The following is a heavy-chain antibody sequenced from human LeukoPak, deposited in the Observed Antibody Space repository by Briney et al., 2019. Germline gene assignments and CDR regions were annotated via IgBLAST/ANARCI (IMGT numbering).Heavy chain of an antibody. CDR1: GGSLSLYY. V-gene: IGHV4-4*07. CDR3: ARDLRSMGWFDL. Sequence: SETLSLTCTVSGGSLSLYYWTWIRQSAAKGLEWIGRIYSSGSFNYSPSLKSRVSMSVDTSKNQFSLKLSSVTAADTAVYYCARDLRSMGWFDLWGQGSLVIVSS. CDR2: IYSSGSF. D-gene: IGHD4-17*01. J-gene: IGHJ5*02.